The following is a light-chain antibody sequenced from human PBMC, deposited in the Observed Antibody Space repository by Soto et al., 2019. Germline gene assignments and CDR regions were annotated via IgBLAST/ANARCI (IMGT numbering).Light chain of an antibody. CDR1: NIGSKS. V-gene: IGLV3-21*02. J-gene: IGLJ2*01. CDR2: DDG. Sequence: SYELTQPPSVSVAPRQTARITCGGNNIGSKSVHWYQQKPGQAPVLVVYDDGDRPSGIPERFSGSNSGNTATLTISRVEAGDEADYYCQVWDRGSSDHVLFGGGTKLTVL. CDR3: QVWDRGSSDHVL.